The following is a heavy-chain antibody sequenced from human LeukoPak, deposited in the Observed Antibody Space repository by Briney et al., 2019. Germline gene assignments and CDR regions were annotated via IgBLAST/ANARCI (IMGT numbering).Heavy chain of an antibody. V-gene: IGHV3-33*01. CDR3: ARAPASGLDNWFDS. CDR2: IWHDGSNK. D-gene: IGHD5-12*01. J-gene: IGHJ5*01. CDR1: GFTISTYG. Sequence: GGSLRLSCAASGFTISTYGLHWVRQAPGKGLEWVAVIWHDGSNKYYADSVKGRFTISRDNAKNSLYLQMNSLRGEDTATYYCARAPASGLDNWFDSWGQGTVVTVSS.